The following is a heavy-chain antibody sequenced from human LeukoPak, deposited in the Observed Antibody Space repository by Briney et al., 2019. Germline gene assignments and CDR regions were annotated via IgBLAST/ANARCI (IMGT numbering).Heavy chain of an antibody. Sequence: SETLSLTCTVSGGSISSYYWSWIRQPPGKGLEWIGYIYYSGSTNYNPSLKSRVTISVDTSKNQFSLKLSSVTAADTAVYYCARATYSSGWCDYWGQGTLVTVSS. J-gene: IGHJ4*02. CDR2: IYYSGST. D-gene: IGHD6-19*01. CDR3: ARATYSSGWCDY. V-gene: IGHV4-59*01. CDR1: GGSISSYY.